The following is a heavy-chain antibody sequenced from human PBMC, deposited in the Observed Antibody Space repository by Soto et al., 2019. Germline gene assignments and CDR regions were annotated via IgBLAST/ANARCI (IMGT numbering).Heavy chain of an antibody. D-gene: IGHD3-3*01. Sequence: ASVKVSCKASGYTFTSYYMHWVRQAPGQGLEWMGIINPSGGSTSYAQKFQGRVTMTRDTSTSTVYMELSSLRSEDTAVYYCARDSPHYDFWSGYPLREGMDVWGQGTTVTASS. J-gene: IGHJ6*02. CDR1: GYTFTSYY. V-gene: IGHV1-46*01. CDR2: INPSGGST. CDR3: ARDSPHYDFWSGYPLREGMDV.